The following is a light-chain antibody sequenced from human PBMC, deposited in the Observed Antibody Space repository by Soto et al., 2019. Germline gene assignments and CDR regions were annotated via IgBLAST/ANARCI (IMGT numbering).Light chain of an antibody. J-gene: IGLJ3*02. CDR2: GNR. Sequence: QPVLTQPPSVSGAPGQRVTISCTGNSSNLGAGYDVHWYQQLPGAAPKLVIFGNRNQPSGVPERFSGSKSGTSASLAITGLQAEDEDDYYCQAYDYSLTASVFGGGTKLTVL. CDR3: QAYDYSLTASV. CDR1: SSNLGAGYD. V-gene: IGLV1-40*01.